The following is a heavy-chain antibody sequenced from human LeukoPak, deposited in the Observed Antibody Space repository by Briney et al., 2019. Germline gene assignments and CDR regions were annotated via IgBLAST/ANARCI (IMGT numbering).Heavy chain of an antibody. D-gene: IGHD1-26*01. Sequence: GGSLRLSCAASGFTFSSYSIKWVRQAPGKGLEWVSYISSTSSAIYYADSVKGRFTISRDNAKNSLYLQLNSLRAEDTAVYYCARVIGSYGDSAYWGQGTLVTVSS. V-gene: IGHV3-48*04. CDR2: ISSTSSAI. J-gene: IGHJ4*02. CDR1: GFTFSSYS. CDR3: ARVIGSYGDSAY.